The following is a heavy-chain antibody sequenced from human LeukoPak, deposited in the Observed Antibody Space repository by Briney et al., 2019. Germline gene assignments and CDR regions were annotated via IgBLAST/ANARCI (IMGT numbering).Heavy chain of an antibody. CDR2: INHSGGT. D-gene: IGHD6-6*01. V-gene: IGHV4-34*01. J-gene: IGHJ6*02. Sequence: SETLSLTCAVYGGSFIGYDWTWIRQPPGKGLEWIGEINHSGGTNYNPSLKSRVTISVDTSKNQFSLKLSSVTAADTAVYYCARGKGARPHYYYYYGMDVWGQGTTVTVSS. CDR3: ARGKGARPHYYYYYGMDV. CDR1: GGSFIGYD.